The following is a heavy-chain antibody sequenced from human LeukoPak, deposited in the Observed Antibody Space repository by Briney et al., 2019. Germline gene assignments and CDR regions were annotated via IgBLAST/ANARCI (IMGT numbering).Heavy chain of an antibody. V-gene: IGHV3-48*01. CDR2: ISSSSSTI. J-gene: IGHJ4*02. Sequence: GGSLRLSCAASGFTFSSYSMNWVRQAPGKGLEWVSYISSSSSTIYYADSVKGRFTISRDNAKNSLYLQMNSLRAEDTAVYYCASSTYCSSTSCYQYESFDYWGQGTLVTVSS. D-gene: IGHD2-2*01. CDR3: ASSTYCSSTSCYQYESFDY. CDR1: GFTFSSYS.